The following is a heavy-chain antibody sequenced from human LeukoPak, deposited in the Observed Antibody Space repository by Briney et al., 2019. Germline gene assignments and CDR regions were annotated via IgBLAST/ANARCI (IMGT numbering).Heavy chain of an antibody. J-gene: IGHJ4*02. CDR1: GGSISSSNYY. CDR3: ARVVMRSSYFDY. V-gene: IGHV4-39*01. Sequence: SETLSLTCTVSGGSISSSNYYWGWIRQPPGKGLEWIGSIYYSGSTYYNPSLKSRVTISVDTSKNQFSLKLSSVTAADTAVYYCARVVMRSSYFDYWGQGTLVTVSS. CDR2: IYYSGST. D-gene: IGHD2-8*01.